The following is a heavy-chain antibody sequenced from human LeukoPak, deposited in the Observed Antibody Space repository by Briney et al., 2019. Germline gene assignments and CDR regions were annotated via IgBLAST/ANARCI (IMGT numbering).Heavy chain of an antibody. V-gene: IGHV3-48*01. D-gene: IGHD3-10*01. J-gene: IGHJ6*03. Sequence: PGGSLRLSCAASGFTFSSYGMNWVRLAPGKGLEWVSYISRTSTTIYDADSVKGRFTISRDNDKNTLYLQMNSLRAEDTAVYFCARDLRWSTPYYYYYMDVWGKGTSVTVSS. CDR3: ARDLRWSTPYYYYYMDV. CDR2: ISRTSTTI. CDR1: GFTFSSYG.